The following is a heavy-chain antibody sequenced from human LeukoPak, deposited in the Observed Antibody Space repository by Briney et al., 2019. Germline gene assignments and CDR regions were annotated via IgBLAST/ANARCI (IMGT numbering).Heavy chain of an antibody. D-gene: IGHD1-26*01. CDR3: AKVVGATVVDY. V-gene: IGHV3-23*01. J-gene: IGHJ4*02. Sequence: GGSLRLSCAASGFTVSSNYMSWVRQAPGKGLEWVSAISGSGGSTYYADSVKGRFTISRDNSKNTLYLQMNSLRAEDTAVYYCAKVVGATVVDYWGQGTLVTVSS. CDR2: ISGSGGST. CDR1: GFTVSSNY.